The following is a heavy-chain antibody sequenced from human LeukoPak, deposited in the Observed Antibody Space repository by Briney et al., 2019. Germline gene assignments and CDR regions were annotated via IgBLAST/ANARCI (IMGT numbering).Heavy chain of an antibody. J-gene: IGHJ4*02. D-gene: IGHD6-19*01. CDR3: ARDARIAVAGTSPESSDY. Sequence: GGSLRLSCAASGFTFNSYSMNWVRQAPAKGLGWVSSISSSSSYMYYADSVKGRFTISRDNAKNSLYLQMHSLRAEDTAVYYCARDARIAVAGTSPESSDYWGQGTLVTVSS. CDR1: GFTFNSYS. V-gene: IGHV3-21*01. CDR2: ISSSSSYM.